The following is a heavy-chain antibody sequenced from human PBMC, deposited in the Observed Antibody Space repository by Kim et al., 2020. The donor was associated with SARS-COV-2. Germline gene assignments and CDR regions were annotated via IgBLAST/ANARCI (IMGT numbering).Heavy chain of an antibody. Sequence: GGSLRLSCAASGFTFSTYWMNWVRQAPGIGLEWVANIKQDGGEEYYVDSLKGRFTISRDNAKNSLYLQMNSLRAEDTAVYYCARDPSGGSSWSRLPKYTMDVWGQGTTVTVSS. D-gene: IGHD6-13*01. CDR2: IKQDGGEE. J-gene: IGHJ6*02. CDR1: GFTFSTYW. V-gene: IGHV3-7*05. CDR3: ARDPSGGSSWSRLPKYTMDV.